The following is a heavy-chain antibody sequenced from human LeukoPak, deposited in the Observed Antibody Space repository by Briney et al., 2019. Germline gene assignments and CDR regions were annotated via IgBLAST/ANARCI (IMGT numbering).Heavy chain of an antibody. CDR2: IRYDGSNK. CDR3: AKDYRGYCSSTSCYADY. D-gene: IGHD2-2*01. CDR1: GFTFSSYG. Sequence: GGSLRLSCAASGFTFSSYGMHWVRQAPGKGLEWVAFIRYDGSNKYYADSVKGRFTISRDNSKNTLYLQMNSLRAEDTAVYYCAKDYRGYCSSTSCYADYWGQGTLVTVSS. J-gene: IGHJ4*02. V-gene: IGHV3-30*02.